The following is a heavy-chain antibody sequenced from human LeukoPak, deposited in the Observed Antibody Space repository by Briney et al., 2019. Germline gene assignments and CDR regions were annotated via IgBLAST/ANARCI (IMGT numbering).Heavy chain of an antibody. J-gene: IGHJ4*02. D-gene: IGHD3-22*01. Sequence: SSETLSLTCAVHGGSFSGYYWSWIRQPPGKGLEWIGEINHSGSTNYNPSLKSRVTISVDTSKNQFSLKLSSVTAADTAVYYCAKDYESSYFDNSGYPGYWGQGTLVTVSS. V-gene: IGHV4-34*01. CDR1: GGSFSGYY. CDR3: AKDYESSYFDNSGYPGY. CDR2: INHSGST.